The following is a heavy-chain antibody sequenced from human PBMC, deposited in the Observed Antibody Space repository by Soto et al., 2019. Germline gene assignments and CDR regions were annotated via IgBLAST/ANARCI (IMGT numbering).Heavy chain of an antibody. D-gene: IGHD1-1*01. CDR1: GFTFSTYA. Sequence: GGSLRLSCAASGFTFSTYAMIWVRQAPGKGLEWVSVITGSGGSTYYADSVKGRFTISRDTSKNTLFLQMNSLRAEDTAVYYCAKDGRLSSPFWGQGTLVTVSS. J-gene: IGHJ4*02. CDR2: ITGSGGST. CDR3: AKDGRLSSPF. V-gene: IGHV3-23*01.